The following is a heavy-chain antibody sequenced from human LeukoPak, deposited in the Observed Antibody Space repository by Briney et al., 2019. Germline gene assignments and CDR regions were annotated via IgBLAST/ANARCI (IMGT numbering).Heavy chain of an antibody. CDR2: IIPILGIA. J-gene: IGHJ4*02. D-gene: IGHD3-22*01. CDR3: ARVDANQYYYDSSGPRPLDY. Sequence: SVKVSCKASGYTFTSYDINWVRQAPGQGLEWMGRIIPILGIANYARKFQGRVTMTRDTSTSTVYMELSSLRSEDTAVYYCARVDANQYYYDSSGPRPLDYWGQGTLVTVSS. V-gene: IGHV1-69*04. CDR1: GYTFTSYD.